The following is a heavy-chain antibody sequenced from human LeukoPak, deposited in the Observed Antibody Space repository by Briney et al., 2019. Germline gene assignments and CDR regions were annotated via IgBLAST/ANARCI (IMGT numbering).Heavy chain of an antibody. V-gene: IGHV4-39*07. J-gene: IGHJ5*02. CDR3: ARGGGITMVRGVIRWFDP. CDR1: GGSISSSTYY. Sequence: SETLSLTCTVSGGSISSSTYYWGWIRQPPGKGLEWVGTISYSGSAYYNPSLRIRSTISLDKSKNQLSLKLSSVTAADTAVYYCARGGGITMVRGVIRWFDPWGQGTLVTVSS. CDR2: ISYSGSA. D-gene: IGHD3-10*01.